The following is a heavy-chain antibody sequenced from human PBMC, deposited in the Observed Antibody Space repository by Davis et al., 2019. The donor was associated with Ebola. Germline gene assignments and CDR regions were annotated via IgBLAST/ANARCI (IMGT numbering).Heavy chain of an antibody. V-gene: IGHV1-18*04. CDR3: VKDFWSDDPGY. J-gene: IGHJ4*02. CDR2: SYTANGNT. CDR1: GYKFTDYG. D-gene: IGHD3-3*01. Sequence: ASVKVSCKASGYKFTDYGISWVRQAPGQGLEWVGWSYTANGNTHYAQKLQGRVTMTTDTSTTTAYMELRSLRSDDTAMYYCVKDFWSDDPGYWGQGTLVTVSS.